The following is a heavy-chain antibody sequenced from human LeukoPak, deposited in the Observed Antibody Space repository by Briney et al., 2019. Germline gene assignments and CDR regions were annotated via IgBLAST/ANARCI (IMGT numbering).Heavy chain of an antibody. D-gene: IGHD4-17*01. V-gene: IGHV3-23*01. CDR2: ISGSGGST. Sequence: GGSLRLSCAASGFTFSSYGMSWVRQAPGKGLEWVSVISGSGGSTYYADSVKGRFTISRDNSKNTLYLQMNSLRAEDTAVYYCAKDHGHCGDYHDYWGQGTLVTVSS. CDR3: AKDHGHCGDYHDY. CDR1: GFTFSSYG. J-gene: IGHJ4*02.